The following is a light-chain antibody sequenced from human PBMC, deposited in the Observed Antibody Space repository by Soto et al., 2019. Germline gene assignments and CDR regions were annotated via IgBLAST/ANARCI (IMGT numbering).Light chain of an antibody. CDR2: RNN. Sequence: QSVVTQPPSASGTPGQGVTISCSGSSSNIGTNYVYWYQQLPGTAPKLLIYRNNQRPSGVPDRFSGSKSGTSASLAISGLRSEDEADYYCAAWDDRLRGLYVFGIGTKVTVL. CDR1: SSNIGTNY. CDR3: AAWDDRLRGLYV. J-gene: IGLJ1*01. V-gene: IGLV1-47*01.